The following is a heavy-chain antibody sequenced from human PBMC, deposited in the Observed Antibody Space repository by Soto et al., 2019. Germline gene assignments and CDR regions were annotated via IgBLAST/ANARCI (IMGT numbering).Heavy chain of an antibody. CDR3: ASGWMAAFDN. CDR2: IYYSGST. V-gene: IGHV4-59*11. J-gene: IGHJ4*02. CDR1: GDSIRTHY. D-gene: IGHD2-2*03. Sequence: SETLSLTCNVSGDSIRTHYWSCIRQPPGKGLEWIGYIYYSGSTLYNPSLKRRVTISVDTAKNQFSLRLNSLTAADTAVYYCASGWMAAFDNWGQGTLVTVSS.